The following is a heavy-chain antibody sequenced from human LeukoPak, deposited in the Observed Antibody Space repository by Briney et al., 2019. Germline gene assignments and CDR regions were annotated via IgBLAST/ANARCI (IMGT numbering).Heavy chain of an antibody. D-gene: IGHD3-10*01. CDR3: AREMGDREFYFDY. V-gene: IGHV1-69*04. CDR1: GGTFSNFA. J-gene: IGHJ4*02. CDR2: IIPIVDVT. Sequence: SVKVSCKASGGTFSNFAFSWVRQAPGQGLQWVGRIIPIVDVTSYAQNFKGRVTITAAESTTTAYMELSSLRSEDTAVYYCAREMGDREFYFDYWGQGTLVTVSS.